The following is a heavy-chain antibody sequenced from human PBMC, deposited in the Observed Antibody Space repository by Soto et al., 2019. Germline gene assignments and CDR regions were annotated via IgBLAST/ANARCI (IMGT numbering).Heavy chain of an antibody. J-gene: IGHJ5*02. V-gene: IGHV4-59*08. CDR2: IYYSGST. CDR1: GGSISSYY. CDR3: ARLKGMVRGGLGPNWFDP. Sequence: PSETLSLTCTVSGGSISSYYWSWIRQPPGKGLEWIGYIYYSGSTNYNPSLKSRVTISVDTSKNQFSLKLSSVTAADTAVYYCARLKGMVRGGLGPNWFDPWGQGTLVTVSS. D-gene: IGHD3-10*01.